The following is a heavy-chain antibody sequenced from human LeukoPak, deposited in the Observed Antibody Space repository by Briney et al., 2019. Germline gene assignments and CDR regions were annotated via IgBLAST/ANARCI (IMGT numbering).Heavy chain of an antibody. D-gene: IGHD6-13*01. CDR3: ARGAYAAAAGFDY. J-gene: IGHJ4*02. V-gene: IGHV3-33*01. CDR2: IWSDGSNK. Sequence: GGSLRLSCAASGFTFSSYGMHWVRQALGKGLEWVAIIWSDGSNKYYADSVKGRFTISRDNSKNTMYLQMNSLRVEDTAVYYCARGAYAAAAGFDYWGQGTLVSVSS. CDR1: GFTFSSYG.